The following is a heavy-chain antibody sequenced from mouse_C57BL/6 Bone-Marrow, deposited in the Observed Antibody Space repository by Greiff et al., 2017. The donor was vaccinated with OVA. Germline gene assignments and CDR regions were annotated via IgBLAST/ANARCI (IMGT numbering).Heavy chain of an antibody. D-gene: IGHD1-1*01. Sequence: EVKLVESGGDLVKPGGSLKLSCAASGFTFSGYAMSWVRQTPEKRLEWVATISDGGSYTYHPDDGKGRFTISRDNAKNNLYLQMSHLKSEDTAMYYCARGGITGPHYWGQGTTLTVSS. J-gene: IGHJ2*01. CDR2: ISDGGSYT. CDR1: GFTFSGYA. V-gene: IGHV5-4*03. CDR3: ARGGITGPHY.